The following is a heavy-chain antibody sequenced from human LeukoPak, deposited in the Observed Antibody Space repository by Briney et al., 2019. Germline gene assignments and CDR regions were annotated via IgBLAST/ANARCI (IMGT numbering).Heavy chain of an antibody. Sequence: SETLSLTCTVSGGSITNNSDYWGCIRQPPGKGLEWIGSIYYSGSTYYNPSLKSRVAISVDTSKNQFSLKLNSVTAADTAVYYCARAAVTLFDPWGQGTLVTVSS. CDR1: GGSITNNSDY. D-gene: IGHD4-17*01. V-gene: IGHV4-39*07. J-gene: IGHJ5*02. CDR3: ARAAVTLFDP. CDR2: IYYSGST.